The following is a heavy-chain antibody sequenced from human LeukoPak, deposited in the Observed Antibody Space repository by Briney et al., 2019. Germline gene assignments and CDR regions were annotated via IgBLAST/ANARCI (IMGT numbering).Heavy chain of an antibody. D-gene: IGHD2-2*01. V-gene: IGHV3-23*01. CDR2: ISGSGGST. CDR1: GFTFSSYA. CDR3: AKGVVVPAAPPYNWFDP. J-gene: IGHJ5*02. Sequence: GGSLRLSCAASGFTFSSYAMSWVRQAPGKGLEWASAISGSGGSTYYADSVKGRFTISRDNSKNTLYLQMNSLRAEDTAVYYCAKGVVVPAAPPYNWFDPWGRGTLVTVSP.